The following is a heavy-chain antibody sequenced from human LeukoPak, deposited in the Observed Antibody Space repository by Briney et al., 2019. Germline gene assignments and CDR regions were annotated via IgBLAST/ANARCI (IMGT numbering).Heavy chain of an antibody. Sequence: SETLSLTCTVSGGSISSYYWSWIRQPPGKGLEWIGYIYYSGSTNYNPSLRSRVTISVDTSKNQFSLKLSSVTAADTAVYYCARVLTMVRGVPYYYYYGMDVWGQGTTVTVSS. CDR1: GGSISSYY. D-gene: IGHD3-10*01. CDR2: IYYSGST. J-gene: IGHJ6*02. CDR3: ARVLTMVRGVPYYYYYGMDV. V-gene: IGHV4-59*01.